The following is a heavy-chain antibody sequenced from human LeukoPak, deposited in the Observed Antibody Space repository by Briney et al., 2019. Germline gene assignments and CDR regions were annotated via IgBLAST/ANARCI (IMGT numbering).Heavy chain of an antibody. D-gene: IGHD2-15*01. CDR1: GFTFSNYA. Sequence: PGGSLRLSCAASGFTFSNYAMTWVRQAPGKGLEWVSGISGSGGSTYYADSGKGRFTISRDNSKNTFYLQMNSLRAEDTAVYYCAKLPYGSAYYYYMDVWGKGTTVTVSS. J-gene: IGHJ6*03. V-gene: IGHV3-23*01. CDR3: AKLPYGSAYYYYMDV. CDR2: ISGSGGST.